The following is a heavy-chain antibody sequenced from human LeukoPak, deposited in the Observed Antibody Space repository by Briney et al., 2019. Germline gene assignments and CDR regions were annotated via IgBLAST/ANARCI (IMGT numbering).Heavy chain of an antibody. D-gene: IGHD5-12*01. J-gene: IGHJ2*01. CDR2: IYYSGST. Sequence: ASETLSLTCTVSGGSISSSSYYWGWIRQPPGKGLEWIGSIYYSGSTYYNPSLKSRVTLSVDTSKNRLSLKLSSVTAADTAVYYCARKSSRGGFNGCDFWYFDLWGRGTLVTVSS. CDR3: ARKSSRGGFNGCDFWYFDL. V-gene: IGHV4-39*02. CDR1: GGSISSSSYY.